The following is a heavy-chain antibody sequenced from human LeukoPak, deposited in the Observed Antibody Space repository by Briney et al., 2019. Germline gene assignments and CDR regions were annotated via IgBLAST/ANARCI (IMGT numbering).Heavy chain of an antibody. Sequence: GGSLRLSCAASGLTFSGYDMHWVRQAPGKGPEWVAVMSYGGQNERYADSVKGRFTISRDNSKNTLYLQMNSLRAEDTAVYYCARGTTATGSYYYGMDVWGQGTTVTVSS. D-gene: IGHD1-7*01. J-gene: IGHJ6*02. CDR3: ARGTTATGSYYYGMDV. CDR1: GLTFSGYD. V-gene: IGHV3-30*03. CDR2: MSYGGQNE.